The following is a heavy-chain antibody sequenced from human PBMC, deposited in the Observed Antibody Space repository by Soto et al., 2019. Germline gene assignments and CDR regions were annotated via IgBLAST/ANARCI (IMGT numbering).Heavy chain of an antibody. J-gene: IGHJ4*02. CDR2: IRSKGYGGTT. Sequence: GGSLRLSCTASGFTFGDYAMSWFRQAPGKGLEWVGFIRSKGYGGTTEYAASVKGRFTISRDDYKSIAYLQMNSLKTEDTAVYYCTGGAMYSSGWSEAFDYWGQGTLVTVSS. V-gene: IGHV3-49*03. D-gene: IGHD6-19*01. CDR3: TGGAMYSSGWSEAFDY. CDR1: GFTFGDYA.